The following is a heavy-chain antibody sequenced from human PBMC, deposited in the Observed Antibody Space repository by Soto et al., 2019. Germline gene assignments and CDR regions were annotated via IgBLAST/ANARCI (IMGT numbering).Heavy chain of an antibody. V-gene: IGHV3-48*02. CDR1: GFTFSDYA. J-gene: IGHJ4*02. CDR3: TREGI. Sequence: EVQLVECGGGLAQPGGSLRLSCAASGFTFSDYAMNWVRQVPGKGLEWISQIASSGTPIYYADSVRGRFTISRDNAENSLYLQMNSLRDEDTAVYFCTREGIWGQGTLVTVSS. CDR2: IASSGTPI.